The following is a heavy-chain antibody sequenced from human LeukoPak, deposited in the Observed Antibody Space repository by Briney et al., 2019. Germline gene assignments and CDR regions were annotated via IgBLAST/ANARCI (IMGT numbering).Heavy chain of an antibody. Sequence: ASVKVSCKASGYTFTDYYMHWVRRAPGQGLEWMGWINPDSGGTNYAQKFQGRVTMTRDTSINTAYMELSRLRSDDTAVYYCARGRVSPGYWGQGTLVTVSS. CDR2: INPDSGGT. CDR3: ARGRVSPGY. J-gene: IGHJ4*02. V-gene: IGHV1-2*02. CDR1: GYTFTDYY.